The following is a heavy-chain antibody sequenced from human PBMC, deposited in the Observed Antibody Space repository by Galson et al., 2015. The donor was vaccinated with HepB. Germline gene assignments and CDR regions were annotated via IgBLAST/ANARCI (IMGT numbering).Heavy chain of an antibody. Sequence: SLRLSCAVSGFTFTSYSMNWVRQAPGKGLEWVSYISTSSASIYYADSVKGRFTISRDNAKNSLYLQMNSLRAEDTAVYYCARKGSKWYFDLWGRGTLVTVSS. CDR2: ISTSSASI. CDR3: ARKGSKWYFDL. CDR1: GFTFTSYS. V-gene: IGHV3-48*01. D-gene: IGHD2-15*01. J-gene: IGHJ2*01.